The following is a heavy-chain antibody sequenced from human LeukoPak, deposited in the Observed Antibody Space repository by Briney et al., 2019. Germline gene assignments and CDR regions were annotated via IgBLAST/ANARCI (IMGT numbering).Heavy chain of an antibody. CDR2: ISYDGSNK. CDR3: AKGYCSSTSCYPRFDP. D-gene: IGHD2-2*01. J-gene: IGHJ5*02. CDR1: GFTFSTYS. V-gene: IGHV3-30*18. Sequence: GGSLRLSCAASGFTFSTYSMNWVRQAPGKGLEWVAVISYDGSNKYYADSVKGRFTISRDNSKNTLYLQMNSLRAEDTAVYYCAKGYCSSTSCYPRFDPWGQGTLVTVSS.